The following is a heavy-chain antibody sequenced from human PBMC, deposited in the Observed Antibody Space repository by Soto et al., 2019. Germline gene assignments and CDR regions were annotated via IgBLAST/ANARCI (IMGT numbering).Heavy chain of an antibody. V-gene: IGHV3-30*18. D-gene: IGHD3-10*01. J-gene: IGHJ6*02. CDR3: AKGGYYGSGSYYIFYSGMHV. CDR2: ISYDGSNK. CDR1: GFTFSSYG. Sequence: GGALTLSCAASGFTFSSYGMHWVRQAPGKGLEWVAVISYDGSNKYYADSVKGRFTISRDNSKNTLYLQMNSLRAEDTAVYYCAKGGYYGSGSYYIFYSGMHVWGQGTSVTVSS.